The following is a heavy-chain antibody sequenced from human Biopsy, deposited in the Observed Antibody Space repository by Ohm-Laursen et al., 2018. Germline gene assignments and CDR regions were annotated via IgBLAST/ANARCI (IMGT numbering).Heavy chain of an antibody. CDR1: GGSFSGYY. Sequence: SDTLSLTCAVYGGSFSGYYWSWIRQPPGKGLEWIGEINHRGSTNYNPPLKSRVTISVDTSKNQFSLKLRSVTAADTAVYYCARAVDYYVPYYYYGLDVWGQGTTVTVSS. CDR2: INHRGST. J-gene: IGHJ6*02. D-gene: IGHD3-10*02. CDR3: ARAVDYYVPYYYYGLDV. V-gene: IGHV4-34*01.